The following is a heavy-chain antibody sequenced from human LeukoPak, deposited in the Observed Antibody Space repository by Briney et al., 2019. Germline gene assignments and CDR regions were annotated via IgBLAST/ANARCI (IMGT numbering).Heavy chain of an antibody. V-gene: IGHV3-7*01. CDR1: GFTFSNYW. J-gene: IGHJ4*02. CDR3: ARTIRGY. D-gene: IGHD3-10*01. CDR2: IKEDGSEK. Sequence: GGSLRLSCAASGFTFSNYWMSWVRQAPGKGLEWVANIKEDGSEKYYVDSAKGRFTISGDNAKNSLYLQMNSLRAEDTAVYYCARTIRGYWGQGTLVTVSS.